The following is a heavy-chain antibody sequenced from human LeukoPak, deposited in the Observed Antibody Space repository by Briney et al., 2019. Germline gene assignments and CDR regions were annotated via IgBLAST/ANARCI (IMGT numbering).Heavy chain of an antibody. CDR3: ASLAVAGLSEGY. CDR1: GGCISSDSYY. Sequence: PSETLSLTCTVSGGCISSDSYYWAWIRQPPGKGLEWIASIYYSGSTYYNPSLKSRVTISVDTSRNQFSLKLSSVTAADTAVYYCASLAVAGLSEGYWGQGTLVIVSS. J-gene: IGHJ4*02. CDR2: IYYSGST. V-gene: IGHV4-39*01. D-gene: IGHD6-19*01.